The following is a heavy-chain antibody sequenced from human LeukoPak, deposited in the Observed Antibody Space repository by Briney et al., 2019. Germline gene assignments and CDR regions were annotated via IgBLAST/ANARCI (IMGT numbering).Heavy chain of an antibody. CDR1: GGTFSSYA. V-gene: IGHV1-69*01. Sequence: SVKVSCKASGGTFSSYAISWVRQAPGQGLEWTGGIIPIFGTANYAQKFQGRVTITADESTSTAYMELSSLRSEDTAVYYCARWMEQWLPRGGYFDYWGQGTLVTVSS. CDR3: ARWMEQWLPRGGYFDY. CDR2: IIPIFGTA. J-gene: IGHJ4*02. D-gene: IGHD6-19*01.